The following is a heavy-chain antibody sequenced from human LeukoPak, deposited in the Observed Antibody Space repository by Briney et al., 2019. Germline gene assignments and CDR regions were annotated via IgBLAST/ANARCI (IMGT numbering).Heavy chain of an antibody. Sequence: ASVTVSCKASGYTFTSYYMHWVRQAPGQGLEWMGIINPSGDSTRYAQKFQGRVTMTRDTSTSTVYMELSSLRSEDTAVYYCARDGNYYDSSGYYYFDYWGQGTLVTVSS. V-gene: IGHV1-46*01. CDR3: ARDGNYYDSSGYYYFDY. CDR2: INPSGDST. J-gene: IGHJ4*02. CDR1: GYTFTSYY. D-gene: IGHD3-22*01.